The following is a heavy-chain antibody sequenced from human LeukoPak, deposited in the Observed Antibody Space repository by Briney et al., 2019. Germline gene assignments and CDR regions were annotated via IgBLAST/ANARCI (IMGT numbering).Heavy chain of an antibody. CDR2: ISYDGSNK. V-gene: IGHV3-30*04. J-gene: IGHJ4*02. Sequence: GRSLRLSCAASGFTFSSYALHWVRQAPGKGLEWVAVISYDGSNKYYADSVKGRFTISRDNSKNTLYLQMNSLRAEDTAVYYCARLDYDFWSGLDYWGQGTLVTVSS. CDR3: ARLDYDFWSGLDY. CDR1: GFTFSSYA. D-gene: IGHD3-3*01.